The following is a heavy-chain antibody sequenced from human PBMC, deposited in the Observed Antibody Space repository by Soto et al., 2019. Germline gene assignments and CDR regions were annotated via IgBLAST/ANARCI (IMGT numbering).Heavy chain of an antibody. CDR1: GGTFRSYG. Sequence: QVQLVQSGAEVKRPGSSVKVSCKASGGTFRSYGINWVRQAPGQGLEWMGGIIPIFRTLNSAQKFQGRVTITADESTSTTYIELSSLRPDDTAVYYCARDGGRLGYCNGGTCNSDFDLWGRGTLVTFSS. CDR3: ARDGGRLGYCNGGTCNSDFDL. CDR2: IIPIFRTL. V-gene: IGHV1-69*01. D-gene: IGHD2-15*01. J-gene: IGHJ2*01.